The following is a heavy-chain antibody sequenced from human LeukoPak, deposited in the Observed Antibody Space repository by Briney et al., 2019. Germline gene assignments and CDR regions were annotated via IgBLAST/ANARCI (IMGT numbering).Heavy chain of an antibody. V-gene: IGHV3-30*18. CDR3: AKTLAAPFFFGH. J-gene: IGHJ4*02. CDR1: GFTFSRSG. D-gene: IGHD3/OR15-3a*01. CDR2: ISHDGANK. Sequence: GRSLRLSCAAFGFTFSRSGIHWVRQAPGKGLEWVALISHDGANKHYADSVKGRFNISGDDSMNTVYLQMNGLRPEDSAVYFCAKTLAAPFFFGHWGQGTLVTVSA.